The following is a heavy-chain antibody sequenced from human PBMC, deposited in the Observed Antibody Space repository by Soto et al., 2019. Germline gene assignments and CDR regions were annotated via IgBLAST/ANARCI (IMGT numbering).Heavy chain of an antibody. CDR1: GFSISRYC. J-gene: IGHJ6*02. D-gene: IGHD2-8*01. V-gene: IGHV4-4*07. CDR2: IYPSGST. CDR3: ARGEIGNGYGMDV. Sequence: SDTLSLTCTFSGFSISRYCWRWIRQPSGKGLEWIGRIYPSGSTNYSPSLKSRVTMSVDTSKNQLSLKLSSVTAADTAVYYCARGEIGNGYGMDVWGQGTTVNVSS.